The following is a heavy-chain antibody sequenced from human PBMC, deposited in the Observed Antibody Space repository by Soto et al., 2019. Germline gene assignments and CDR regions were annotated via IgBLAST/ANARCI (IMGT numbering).Heavy chain of an antibody. Sequence: PGGSLRLSCVTSGFTFSRNTMNWVRQAPGKGLEWVASITSSGSYVYYADSVKGRFSASRDNAKNSLSLQMDSLRPDDTAIYFCVKDEGIEAMDVWGQGTTVTFSS. V-gene: IGHV3-21*01. J-gene: IGHJ6*02. CDR3: VKDEGIEAMDV. D-gene: IGHD3-3*02. CDR1: GFTFSRNT. CDR2: ITSSGSYV.